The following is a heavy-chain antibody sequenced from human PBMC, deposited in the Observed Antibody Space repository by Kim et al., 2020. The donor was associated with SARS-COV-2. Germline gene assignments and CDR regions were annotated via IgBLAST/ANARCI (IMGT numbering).Heavy chain of an antibody. J-gene: IGHJ2*01. D-gene: IGHD1-26*01. V-gene: IGHV1-69*13. CDR3: ARGVGAGDWYFDL. CDR2: IIPIFGTA. Sequence: SVKVSCKASGGTFSSYAISWVRQAPGQGLEWMGGIIPIFGTANYAQKFQGRVTITADESTSTAYMELSSLRSEDTALYYCARGVGAGDWYFDLWGRGTLVTVSS. CDR1: GGTFSSYA.